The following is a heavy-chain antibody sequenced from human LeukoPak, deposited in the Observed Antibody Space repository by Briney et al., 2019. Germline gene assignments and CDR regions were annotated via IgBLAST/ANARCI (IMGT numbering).Heavy chain of an antibody. D-gene: IGHD6-19*01. J-gene: IGHJ4*02. CDR1: GYTFTSYG. V-gene: IGHV1-18*01. CDR3: ARWDSSGWSYFDY. Sequence: ASVKVSCKASGYTFTSYGISWVRQAPGQGLEWMGWISAYNGNTNYAQKLQGRVTMTTDTSASTAYMELSSLRSEDTAVYYCARWDSSGWSYFDYWGQGTLVTVSS. CDR2: ISAYNGNT.